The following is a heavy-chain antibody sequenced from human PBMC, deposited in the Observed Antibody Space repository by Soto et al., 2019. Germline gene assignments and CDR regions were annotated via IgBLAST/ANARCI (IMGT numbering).Heavy chain of an antibody. CDR2: ISSSSSTI. Sequence: PGGSLRLSCAASGFTFSSYSMNWVRQAPGKGLEWVSYISSSSSTISYADSVKGRFTISRDNAKNSLYLQINSLRAEDTAVYYCAGLDTSMVKTPGYWGQGT. V-gene: IGHV3-48*01. J-gene: IGHJ4*02. D-gene: IGHD5-18*01. CDR3: AGLDTSMVKTPGY. CDR1: GFTFSSYS.